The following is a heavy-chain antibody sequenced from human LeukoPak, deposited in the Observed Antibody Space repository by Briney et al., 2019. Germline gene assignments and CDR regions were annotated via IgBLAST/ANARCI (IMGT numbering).Heavy chain of an antibody. V-gene: IGHV4-59*02. CDR2: IHHGGTT. CDR3: ARGGGCTTTSCDFDW. Sequence: SETLSLTCTVSGDSVSRYFWNWIRQPPGKGLEWIGYIHHGGTTNYNPSLKSRVAISVDTSKNQFSLKLSSVTAADTAVYFCARGGGCTTTSCDFDWWGQGTQVTVSS. CDR1: GDSVSRYF. D-gene: IGHD2-8*01. J-gene: IGHJ4*02.